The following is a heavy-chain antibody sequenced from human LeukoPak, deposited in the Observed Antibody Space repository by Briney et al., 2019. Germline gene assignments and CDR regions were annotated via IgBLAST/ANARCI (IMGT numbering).Heavy chain of an antibody. CDR2: TSGSGKIT. J-gene: IGHJ4*02. CDR3: AKDLDTLVRGVIY. D-gene: IGHD3-10*01. CDR1: GFTLGNYA. Sequence: AGGSLRLSCAASGFTLGNYAMSWVRQTPGKGLEWVSVTSGSGKITSHAESVKGRFTISRDNSNNAVYLQMDSLRAEDTAVYYCAKDLDTLVRGVIYWGQGTLVTVSS. V-gene: IGHV3-23*01.